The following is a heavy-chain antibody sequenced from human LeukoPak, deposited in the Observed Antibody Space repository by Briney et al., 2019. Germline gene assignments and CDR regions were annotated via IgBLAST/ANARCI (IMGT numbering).Heavy chain of an antibody. J-gene: IGHJ5*02. CDR3: ARDISSGSNWFDP. CDR2: IYYSGST. D-gene: IGHD3-10*01. V-gene: IGHV4-31*03. CDR1: GGSISSGGYY. Sequence: SETLSLTCTVSGGSISSGGYYWSWIRQHPGKGLEWIGYIYYSGSTYYNPSLKSRVTISVDTSKNQFSLKLSSATAADTAVYYCARDISSGSNWFDPWGQGTLVTVSS.